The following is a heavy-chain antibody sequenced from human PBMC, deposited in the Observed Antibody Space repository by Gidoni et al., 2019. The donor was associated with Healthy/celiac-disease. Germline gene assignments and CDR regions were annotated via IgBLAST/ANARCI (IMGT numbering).Heavy chain of an antibody. V-gene: IGHV3-15*01. CDR3: TTDPAFSHLYYYGMDV. J-gene: IGHJ6*02. D-gene: IGHD3-3*02. CDR2: IKSKTDGGTT. Sequence: EVQLVESGGGLVKPGGSLRLSCAASGFTFSTAWMSGVRQAPGKGLEGFGRIKSKTDGGTTDYAAPVKGRFTISRDDSKNTLYLQMNSLKTEDTAVYYCTTDPAFSHLYYYGMDVWGQGTTVTVSS. CDR1: GFTFSTAW.